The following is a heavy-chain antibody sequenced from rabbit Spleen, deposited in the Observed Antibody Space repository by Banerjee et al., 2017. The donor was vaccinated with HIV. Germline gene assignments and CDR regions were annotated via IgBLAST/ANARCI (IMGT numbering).Heavy chain of an antibody. CDR2: IVNGDGST. V-gene: IGHV1S47*01. J-gene: IGHJ6*01. CDR1: GFDFGSNA. CDR3: AREGGSSFSSYGMDL. D-gene: IGHD8-1*01. Sequence: QEQLVESGGGLVQPEGSLTLTCKASGFDFGSNAMCWVRQAPGKGPEWIACIVNGDGSTYYASWVNGRFTISRSTSLATVTLQVTSLTAADTATYFCAREGGSSFSSYGMDLWGQGTLVTVS.